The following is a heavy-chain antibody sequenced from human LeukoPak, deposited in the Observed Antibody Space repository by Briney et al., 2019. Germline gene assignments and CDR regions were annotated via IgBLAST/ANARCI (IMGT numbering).Heavy chain of an antibody. CDR2: ISSSSSYI. J-gene: IGHJ4*02. Sequence: GGSLRLSCAASGFTFSSYSMNWVRQAPGKGLEWVSSISSSSSYIYYADSVKGRFTISRDNAKISLYLQMNSLRAEDTAVYYCARDLSAAAKGDYWGQGTLVTVSS. CDR1: GFTFSSYS. V-gene: IGHV3-21*01. CDR3: ARDLSAAAKGDY. D-gene: IGHD6-13*01.